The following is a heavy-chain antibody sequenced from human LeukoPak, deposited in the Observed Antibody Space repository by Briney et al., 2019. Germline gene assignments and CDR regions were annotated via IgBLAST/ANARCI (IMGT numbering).Heavy chain of an antibody. CDR2: IRDDGSEE. J-gene: IGHJ4*02. V-gene: IGHV3-7*03. D-gene: IGHD1-26*01. CDR1: GFTFSAYW. Sequence: GGSLRLSCAASGFTFSAYWMTWVRQAPGRGLEWVANIRDDGSEEYYGDSVRGRFTISRDNAKNSVDLQMNSLRAEDTALYYCARSTGYSGSSLGDYWGQGTLVTVSS. CDR3: ARSTGYSGSSLGDY.